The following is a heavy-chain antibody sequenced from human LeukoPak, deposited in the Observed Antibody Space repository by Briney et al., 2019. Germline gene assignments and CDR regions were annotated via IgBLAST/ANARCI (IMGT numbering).Heavy chain of an antibody. Sequence: GRSLRLSCAASGFTSSSYGMHWVRQAPGKGLEWVAVISYDGSNKYYADSVKGRFTIARDNAKNSLYLQMNSLRAEDTAVYYCAAGTGCDYWGRGTLVTVSS. CDR3: AAGTGCDY. V-gene: IGHV3-30*03. J-gene: IGHJ4*02. CDR1: GFTSSSYG. CDR2: ISYDGSNK. D-gene: IGHD6-13*01.